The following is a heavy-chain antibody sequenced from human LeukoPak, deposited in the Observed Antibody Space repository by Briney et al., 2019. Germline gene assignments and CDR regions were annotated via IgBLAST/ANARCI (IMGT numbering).Heavy chain of an antibody. CDR3: ARASLDIVVVPAAILAPYYYYYGMDV. J-gene: IGHJ6*02. Sequence: GGSLRLSCAASGFTFSDYYMSWIRQAPGKGLEWVSYISSSGSNIYYADSVKGRFTISRDNAKNSLYLQMNSLRAEDTAVYYCARASLDIVVVPAAILAPYYYYYGMDVWGQGTTVTVSS. V-gene: IGHV3-11*01. CDR2: ISSSGSNI. D-gene: IGHD2-2*02. CDR1: GFTFSDYY.